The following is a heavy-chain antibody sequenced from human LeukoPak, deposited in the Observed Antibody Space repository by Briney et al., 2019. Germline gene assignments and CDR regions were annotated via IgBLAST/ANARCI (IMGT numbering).Heavy chain of an antibody. CDR3: ARDRVRRYYYGMDV. CDR1: GGSISSYY. J-gene: IGHJ6*02. V-gene: IGHV4-59*01. Sequence: KPSETLSLTCTVSGGSISSYYWSWIRQPPGKGLEWIGYIYYSGSTNYNPSLKSRVTISVDTSKNQFSLKLSSVTAADTAVYYCARDRVRRYYYGMDVWGQGTTVTVSS. D-gene: IGHD3-10*01. CDR2: IYYSGST.